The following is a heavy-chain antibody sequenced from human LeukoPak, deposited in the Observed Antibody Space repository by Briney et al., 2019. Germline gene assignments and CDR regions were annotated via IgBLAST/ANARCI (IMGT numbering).Heavy chain of an antibody. Sequence: GGSLRLSCAASGFTFSSYAMSWVRQAPGKGLEWVSGISGSGGTTYYADAVKGRFTISRDNSKNTLYLQVNSLRAEDTAVYYCAKRHDFWSGYYTDWGQGTLVTVSS. CDR1: GFTFSSYA. CDR3: AKRHDFWSGYYTD. CDR2: ISGSGGTT. D-gene: IGHD3-3*01. V-gene: IGHV3-23*01. J-gene: IGHJ4*02.